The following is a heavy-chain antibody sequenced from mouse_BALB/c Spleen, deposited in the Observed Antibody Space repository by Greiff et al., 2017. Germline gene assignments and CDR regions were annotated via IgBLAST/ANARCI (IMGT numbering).Heavy chain of an antibody. D-gene: IGHD2-1*01. CDR3: ARQGNYYGKAWFAY. CDR2: ISNGGGST. Sequence: EVMLVESGGGLVQPGGSLKLSCAASGFTFSSYTMSWVRQTPEKRLEWVAYISNGGGSTYYPDTVKGRFTISRDNAKNTLYLQMSSLKSEDTAMYYCARQGNYYGKAWFAYWGQGTLVTVSA. CDR1: GFTFSSYT. V-gene: IGHV5-12-2*01. J-gene: IGHJ3*01.